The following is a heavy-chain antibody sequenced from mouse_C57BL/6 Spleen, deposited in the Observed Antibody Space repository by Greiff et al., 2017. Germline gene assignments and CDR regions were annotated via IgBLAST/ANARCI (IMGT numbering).Heavy chain of an antibody. Sequence: EVKVVESGEGLVKPGGSLKLSCAASGFTFSSYAMSWVRQTPEKRLEWVAYISSGGDYIYYADTVKGRFTISRDNARNTLYLQMSSLKSEDTAMYYCTIYYDYDGGDAMDYWGQGTSVTVSS. CDR2: ISSGGDYI. CDR1: GFTFSSYA. V-gene: IGHV5-9-1*02. D-gene: IGHD2-4*01. J-gene: IGHJ4*01. CDR3: TIYYDYDGGDAMDY.